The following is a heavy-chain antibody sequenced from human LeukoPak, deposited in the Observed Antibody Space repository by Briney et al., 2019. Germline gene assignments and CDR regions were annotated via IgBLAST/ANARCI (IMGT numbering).Heavy chain of an antibody. Sequence: GGSLRLSCAASGFTFRTYWMHWVRQTPGQGLVWVSRINSDGSTTNCADSVKGRFTVSRDNAQNTLYLQMSSLRAEDTAVYYCARAGNYYFEYWGQGALVTVFS. CDR2: INSDGSTT. V-gene: IGHV3-74*01. D-gene: IGHD3-10*01. CDR1: GFTFRTYW. CDR3: ARAGNYYFEY. J-gene: IGHJ4*02.